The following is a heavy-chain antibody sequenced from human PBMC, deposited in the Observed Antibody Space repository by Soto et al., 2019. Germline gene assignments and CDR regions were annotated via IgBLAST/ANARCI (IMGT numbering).Heavy chain of an antibody. CDR1: GASISGSYYY. D-gene: IGHD1-20*01. CDR3: ATSQKGYNWNYFDH. CDR2: VFYTGFT. Sequence: PSETLSLTCAVPGASISGSYYYWAWLLQSPGKGPEWIGSVFYTGFTSYNPSLESRVSVSVDTSKSQFSLKLSAVTAADTAVYYCATSQKGYNWNYFDHWGQGALVTVSS. V-gene: IGHV4-39*01. J-gene: IGHJ4*02.